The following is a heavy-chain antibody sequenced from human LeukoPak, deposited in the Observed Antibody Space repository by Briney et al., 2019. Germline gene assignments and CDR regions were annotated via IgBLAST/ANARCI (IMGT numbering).Heavy chain of an antibody. V-gene: IGHV1-2*02. Sequence: ASVKVSCKASGYTFTGYYMHWVRQAPGQGLEWMGWINPNSGDTNYAQKVQGRVTMTRDTSISTAYMELSRLRSDDTAVYYCARDRAVGFLITFGGVISDYWGQGTLVTVSS. CDR1: GYTFTGYY. CDR3: ARDRAVGFLITFGGVISDY. D-gene: IGHD3-16*02. CDR2: INPNSGDT. J-gene: IGHJ4*02.